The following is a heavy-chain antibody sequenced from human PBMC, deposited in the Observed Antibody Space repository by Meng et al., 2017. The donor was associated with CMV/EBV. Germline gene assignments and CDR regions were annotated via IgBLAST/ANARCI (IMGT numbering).Heavy chain of an antibody. V-gene: IGHV3-7*01. CDR3: ARDPGVLRFLEWLGHGMDV. CDR1: GFTFDDYA. J-gene: IGHJ6*02. D-gene: IGHD3-3*01. Sequence: GESLKISCAASGFTFDDYAMHWVRQAPGKGLEWVANIKQDGSEKYYVDSVKGRFTISRDNAKNSLYLQMNSLRAEDTAVYYCARDPGVLRFLEWLGHGMDVWGQGTTVTVSS. CDR2: IKQDGSEK.